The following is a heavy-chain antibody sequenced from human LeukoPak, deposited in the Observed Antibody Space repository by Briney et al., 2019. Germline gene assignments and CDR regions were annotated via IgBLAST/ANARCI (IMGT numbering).Heavy chain of an antibody. CDR3: ARGRVLLWFGELSPYYFDY. J-gene: IGHJ4*02. D-gene: IGHD3-10*01. CDR1: GGSISSYY. V-gene: IGHV4-59*01. CDR2: IYYSGST. Sequence: SETLSLTCTVPGGSISSYYWSWIRQPPGKGLEWIGYIYYSGSTNYNPSLKRRVTISVDTSKNQFSLKLSSVTAADTAVYYCARGRVLLWFGELSPYYFDYWGQGTLVTVSS.